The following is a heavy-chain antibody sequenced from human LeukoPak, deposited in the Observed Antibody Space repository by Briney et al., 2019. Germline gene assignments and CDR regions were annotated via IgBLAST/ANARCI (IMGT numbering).Heavy chain of an antibody. D-gene: IGHD3-9*01. CDR3: AMTGPTGNFDY. J-gene: IGHJ4*02. Sequence: GGSLRLSCAASGITFSRYGMHWVRQAPGKGLEWVTFIRYDGSIKYYADSVKGRFTMSRDNSKNTLYLQMNSLRAEDTAVYYCAMTGPTGNFDYWGQGTLVTVSS. V-gene: IGHV3-30*02. CDR1: GITFSRYG. CDR2: IRYDGSIK.